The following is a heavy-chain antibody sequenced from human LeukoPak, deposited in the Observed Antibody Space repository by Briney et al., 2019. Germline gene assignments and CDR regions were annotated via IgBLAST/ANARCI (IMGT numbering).Heavy chain of an antibody. CDR3: ARDGLWGWAQYDY. Sequence: PGGSLRLSCAASGFTFSSYAMNWVRQAPGKGLEWVSGISGSGGSTYYADSVKGRFTISRDNSKNTLSLQMNSLRADDTALYYCARDGLWGWAQYDYWGQGILVTVSS. J-gene: IGHJ4*02. D-gene: IGHD2-21*01. CDR2: ISGSGGST. V-gene: IGHV3-23*01. CDR1: GFTFSSYA.